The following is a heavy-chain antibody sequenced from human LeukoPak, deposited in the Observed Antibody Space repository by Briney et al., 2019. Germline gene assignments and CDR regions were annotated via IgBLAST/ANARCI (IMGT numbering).Heavy chain of an antibody. CDR1: GFTFSSFP. V-gene: IGHV3-23*01. Sequence: PGGSLRLSCAASGFTFSSFPMTWVRLAPGKGLEWVSTITGSGGSTYYAESVKGRFTISRDNSKNTLNLQMNSLRGEDTALYYCAKDLEGCSDSWGQGTLVTVSS. CDR2: ITGSGGST. D-gene: IGHD1-1*01. J-gene: IGHJ4*02. CDR3: AKDLEGCSDS.